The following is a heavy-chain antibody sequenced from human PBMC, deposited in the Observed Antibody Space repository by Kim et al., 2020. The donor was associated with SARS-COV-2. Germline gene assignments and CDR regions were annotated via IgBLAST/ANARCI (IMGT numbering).Heavy chain of an antibody. D-gene: IGHD6-13*01. Sequence: SETLSLTCTVSGGSISSGGYYWSWIRQHPGKGLVWIGYIYYSGSTYYNPSLKSRVTISVDTSKNQFSLKLSSVTAADTAVYYCAREEVAGGDSSSRGVDGTGYYYYYGMDVWGQGTTVTVSS. J-gene: IGHJ6*02. CDR3: AREEVAGGDSSSRGVDGTGYYYYYGMDV. CDR2: IYYSGST. V-gene: IGHV4-31*03. CDR1: GGSISSGGYY.